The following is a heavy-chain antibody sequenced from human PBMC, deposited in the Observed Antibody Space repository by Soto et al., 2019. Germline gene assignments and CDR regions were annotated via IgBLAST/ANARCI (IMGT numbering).Heavy chain of an antibody. D-gene: IGHD3-3*01. CDR2: INPATGAA. V-gene: IGHV1-2*02. Sequence: QLHLVQSGAVVKKPGASVTFSCSASGYPVTAYYMHWVRQAPGRGLEWMGGINPATGAAKYTQTFQGRVTMTRDTAPSTVFMELSGLTSEDTAVFYCARGGGVGVAGSAAFDMWGQGTLVTVSS. J-gene: IGHJ3*02. CDR3: ARGGGVGVAGSAAFDM. CDR1: GYPVTAYY.